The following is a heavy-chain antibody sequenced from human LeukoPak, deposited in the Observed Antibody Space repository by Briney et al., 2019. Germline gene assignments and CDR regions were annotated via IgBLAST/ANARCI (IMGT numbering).Heavy chain of an antibody. CDR1: GGTFSSYA. D-gene: IGHD3-22*01. V-gene: IGHV1-69*13. CDR2: IIPIFGTA. CDR3: ARGRYYDSSGYYRSFDY. Sequence: WASVKVSCKASGGTFSSYAISWVRQAPGQGLEWMGGIIPIFGTANYAQKFQGRVTITADESTSTAYMELSSLRSEDTAVYYCARGRYYDSSGYYRSFDYWGQGTLVTVSS. J-gene: IGHJ4*02.